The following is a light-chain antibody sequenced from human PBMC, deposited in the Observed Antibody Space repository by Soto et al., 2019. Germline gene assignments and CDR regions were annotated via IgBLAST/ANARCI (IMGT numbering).Light chain of an antibody. CDR1: QGITNW. J-gene: IGKJ3*01. CDR2: AAS. Sequence: DLQMTQFPFSESASLGDRVTSXXRASQGITNWLAWYQEKPGKAPKVXIYAASGLPSGVPSRFSGSGSGTDFTLTISSLQPEDFATYYCQQATSFPLPSGGGSKAAIK. V-gene: IGKV1-12*01. CDR3: QQATSFPLP.